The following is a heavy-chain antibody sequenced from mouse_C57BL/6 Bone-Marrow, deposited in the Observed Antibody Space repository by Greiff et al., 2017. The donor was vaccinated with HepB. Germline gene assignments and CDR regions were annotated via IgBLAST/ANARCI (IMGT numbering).Heavy chain of an antibody. D-gene: IGHD2-4*01. Sequence: QVQLQQSGAELVRPGTSVKMSCKASGYTFTNYWIGWAKQRPGHGLEWIGDIYPGGGYTNYNEKFKGKANLTADKSSSTAYMQFSSLTSEDPAIYYCARSGDYAPFAYWGQGTLVTVSA. CDR3: ARSGDYAPFAY. V-gene: IGHV1-63*01. CDR2: IYPGGGYT. CDR1: GYTFTNYW. J-gene: IGHJ3*01.